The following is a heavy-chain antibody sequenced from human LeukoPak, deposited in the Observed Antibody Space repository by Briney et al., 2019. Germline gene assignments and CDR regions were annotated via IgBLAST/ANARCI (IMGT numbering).Heavy chain of an antibody. D-gene: IGHD3-22*01. CDR3: ARPYYYDSSGYEGGAFDI. V-gene: IGHV5-51*01. CDR1: GSIFTSYW. J-gene: IGHJ3*02. Sequence: GASLQISCKGSGSIFTSYWIGWVRQMPGKGLEWMGIIYPGDSDTRYSPSFQGQVTISADKSISTAYLQWSSLKASDTAMYYCARPYYYDSSGYEGGAFDIWGQGTMVTVSS. CDR2: IYPGDSDT.